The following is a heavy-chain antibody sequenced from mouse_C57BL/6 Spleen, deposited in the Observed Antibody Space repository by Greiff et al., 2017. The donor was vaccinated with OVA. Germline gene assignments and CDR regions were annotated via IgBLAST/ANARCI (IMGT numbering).Heavy chain of an antibody. Sequence: QVQLKQSGAELVRPGASVKLSCKASGYTFTDYYINWVKQRPGQGLEWIARIYPGGGNTYYNEKFKGKATLTAEKSSSTAYMQRSSLTSEDAAFYFCARRDYDANGFAYWGQGTLVTVSA. CDR1: GYTFTDYY. V-gene: IGHV1-76*01. CDR3: ARRDYDANGFAY. CDR2: IYPGGGNT. J-gene: IGHJ3*01. D-gene: IGHD2-4*01.